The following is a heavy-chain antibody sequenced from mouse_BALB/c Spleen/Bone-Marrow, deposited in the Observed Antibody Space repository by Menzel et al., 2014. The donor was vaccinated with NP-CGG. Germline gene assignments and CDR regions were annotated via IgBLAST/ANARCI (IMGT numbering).Heavy chain of an antibody. V-gene: IGHV2-6-5*01. Sequence: VQLQQSGPGLVAPSQSLSLTCTVSGFSLTDYGVTWIRQPPGKGLEWLGIIWGGGSTFYNSSLRSRLNVSKDNSKSQVFLKMNSLQADDTAMYYCAKLNWVYAMDYWGQGTSVTVSS. J-gene: IGHJ4*01. D-gene: IGHD4-1*02. CDR2: IWGGGST. CDR3: AKLNWVYAMDY. CDR1: GFSLTDYG.